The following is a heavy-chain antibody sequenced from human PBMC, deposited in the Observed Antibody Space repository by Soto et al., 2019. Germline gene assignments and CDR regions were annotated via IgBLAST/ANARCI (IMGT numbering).Heavy chain of an antibody. V-gene: IGHV3-15*07. CDR1: GFTFSNVW. Sequence: EVQLVESGGGLVKPGGSLRLSCAASGFTFSNVWMNWVRQAPGKGLEWVGRIKSKTDGGTTDYAAPVKGRFTISRDDTKNTLYLQMNSLKTEVTDVYYCTPLALKYSSGWYEFSDWGQGTLVTVSS. CDR3: TPLALKYSSGWYEFSD. J-gene: IGHJ4*02. CDR2: IKSKTDGGTT. D-gene: IGHD6-19*01.